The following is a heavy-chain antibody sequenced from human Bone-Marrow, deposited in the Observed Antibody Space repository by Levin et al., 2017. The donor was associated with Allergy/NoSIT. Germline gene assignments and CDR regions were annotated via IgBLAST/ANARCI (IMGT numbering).Heavy chain of an antibody. CDR1: SYSISSGYC. CDR2: IYHSGST. Sequence: SQTLSLTCAVSSYSISSGYCWGWIRQPPGKGLEWIGSIYHSGSTYYNPSLKSRVTISIDTSKNQFSLKLSSVTAADTAVYYCARVPHVVVANIEVRLYHFDYWGQGTLVTVSS. V-gene: IGHV4-38-2*01. D-gene: IGHD2-15*01. J-gene: IGHJ4*02. CDR3: ARVPHVVVANIEVRLYHFDY.